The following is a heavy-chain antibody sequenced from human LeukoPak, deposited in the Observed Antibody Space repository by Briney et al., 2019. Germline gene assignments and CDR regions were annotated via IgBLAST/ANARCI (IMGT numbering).Heavy chain of an antibody. V-gene: IGHV4-38-2*02. CDR2: IDHSGST. D-gene: IGHD2-2*01. CDR3: ARDRSRIVVVPAAMNEAFDI. CDR1: GYSISSGYY. J-gene: IGHJ3*02. Sequence: PSETLSLTCAVSGYSISSGYYWGWIRQPPGKGLEWIGSIDHSGSTYYNPSLKSRVTISVDTSKNQFSLKLSSVTAADTAVYYCARDRSRIVVVPAAMNEAFDIWGQGTMVTVSS.